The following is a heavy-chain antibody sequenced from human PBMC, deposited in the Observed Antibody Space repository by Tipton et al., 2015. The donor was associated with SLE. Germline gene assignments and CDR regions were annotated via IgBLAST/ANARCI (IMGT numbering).Heavy chain of an antibody. V-gene: IGHV1-46*01. D-gene: IGHD3-10*01. Sequence: QSGPEVKKPGASVKVSCKASGYTFTSYYMHWVRQAPGQGLEWMGIINPSGGSTSYAQKLQGRVTMTTDTSTSTAYMELRSLRSDDTAVYYCAREGYYYGSRSRFDPWGQGTLVTVSS. CDR1: GYTFTSYY. CDR3: AREGYYYGSRSRFDP. J-gene: IGHJ5*02. CDR2: INPSGGST.